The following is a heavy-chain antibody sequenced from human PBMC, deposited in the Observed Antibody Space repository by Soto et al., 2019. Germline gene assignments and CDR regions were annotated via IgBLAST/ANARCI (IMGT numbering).Heavy chain of an antibody. CDR3: ASSNIVAAPYGMDF. V-gene: IGHV1-3*01. CDR1: GYTFTRYA. D-gene: IGHD6-13*01. Sequence: ASVKVSCKASGYTFTRYAMHWVRQAPGQRLEWMGWINAGNGNTKYSQKFQGRVTITRDTSASTAYMELSSLRSEDTAVYYCASSNIVAAPYGMDFWGQGITVTVSS. J-gene: IGHJ6*02. CDR2: INAGNGNT.